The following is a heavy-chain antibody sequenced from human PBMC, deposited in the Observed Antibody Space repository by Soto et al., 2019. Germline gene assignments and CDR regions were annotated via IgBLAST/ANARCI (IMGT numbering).Heavy chain of an antibody. Sequence: GGSLRLSCTASGFTFSDYAMHSVRQAPGKGLEWVAVVASAGRSKSYADSGKGRFTISRENSRTTVYLQMNSLRDENTAIYYCPRHDLVVVPGGSYNYGMDVWRHGTTVTVSS. D-gene: IGHD2-2*01. V-gene: IGHV3-30*04. CDR3: PRHDLVVVPGGSYNYGMDV. CDR2: VASAGRSK. J-gene: IGHJ6*02. CDR1: GFTFSDYA.